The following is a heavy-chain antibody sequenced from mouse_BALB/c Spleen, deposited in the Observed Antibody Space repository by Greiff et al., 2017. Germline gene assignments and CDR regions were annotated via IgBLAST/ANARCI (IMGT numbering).Heavy chain of an antibody. CDR1: GFTFSSYG. D-gene: IGHD3-2*01. J-gene: IGHJ4*01. CDR2: ISSGGSYT. CDR3: ARQTARATHYYAMDY. Sequence: EVQGVESGGDLVKPGGSLKLSCAASGFTFSSYGMSWVRQTPDKRLEWVATISSGGSYTYYPDSVKGRFTISRDNAKNTLYLQMSSLKSEDTAMYYCARQTARATHYYAMDYWGQGTSVTVSS. V-gene: IGHV5-6*01.